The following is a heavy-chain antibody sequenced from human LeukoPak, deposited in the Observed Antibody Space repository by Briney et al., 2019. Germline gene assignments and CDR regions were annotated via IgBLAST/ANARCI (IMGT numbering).Heavy chain of an antibody. V-gene: IGHV3-53*01. Sequence: PGGSLRLSCAAPGFTVSSNYMSWVRQTPGKGLEWVSVIYSGGNTHYIDSVNGRFTISRDNSKNTLYLQMNNLRAEDTAMYYCARDGGGVLGYWGQGTLVTVSS. CDR1: GFTVSSNY. D-gene: IGHD2-8*02. CDR2: IYSGGNT. CDR3: ARDGGGVLGY. J-gene: IGHJ4*02.